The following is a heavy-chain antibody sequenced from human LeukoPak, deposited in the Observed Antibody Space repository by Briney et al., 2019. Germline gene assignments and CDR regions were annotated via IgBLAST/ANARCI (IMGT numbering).Heavy chain of an antibody. Sequence: PGGSLRLSCVASGFTFTTYAMIWVRQPPGKGLEWVSAISGSGGSTYYADSVKGRFTISRDNSKNTLYLQMNSLRAEDTAVYYCAKSRCGGDCYSRNAFDIWGQGTMVTVSS. CDR3: AKSRCGGDCYSRNAFDI. J-gene: IGHJ3*02. D-gene: IGHD2-21*02. V-gene: IGHV3-23*01. CDR2: ISGSGGST. CDR1: GFTFTTYA.